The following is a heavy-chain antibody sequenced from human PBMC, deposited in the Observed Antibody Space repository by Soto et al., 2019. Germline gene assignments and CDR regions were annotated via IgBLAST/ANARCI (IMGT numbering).Heavy chain of an antibody. D-gene: IGHD3-22*01. V-gene: IGHV4-59*08. CDR3: ARIYYDSVFDY. Sequence: PSETLSLTCTVSGGSISGYYWSWIRQPPGKGLEWIGYVWHSGSTNYNPSLKSRVTISVDTSKNQFSLKLSSMTAEDTAVYSCARIYYDSVFDYWGQGTLVTVSS. CDR1: GGSISGYY. J-gene: IGHJ4*02. CDR2: VWHSGST.